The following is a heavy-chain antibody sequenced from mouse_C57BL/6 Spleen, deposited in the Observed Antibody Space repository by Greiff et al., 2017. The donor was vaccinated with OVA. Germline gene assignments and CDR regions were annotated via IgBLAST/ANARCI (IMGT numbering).Heavy chain of an antibody. V-gene: IGHV1-42*01. D-gene: IGHD1-1*01. Sequence: VQLKQSGPELVKPGASVKISCKASGYSFTGYYMNWVKQSPEKSLEWIGEINPSTGGTTYNQKFKAKATLTVDKSSSTAYMQLKSLTSEDSAVYYCARGGTGVATGYFDYWGQGTTLTVSS. J-gene: IGHJ2*01. CDR3: ARGGTGVATGYFDY. CDR2: INPSTGGT. CDR1: GYSFTGYY.